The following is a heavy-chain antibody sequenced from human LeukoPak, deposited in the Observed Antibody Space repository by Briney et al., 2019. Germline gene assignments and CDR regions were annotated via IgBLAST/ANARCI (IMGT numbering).Heavy chain of an antibody. D-gene: IGHD6-13*01. Sequence: PSETLSLTCAVYGGSFSGYYWSWIRQPPGKGLEWIGEINHSGSTNYNPSLKSRVTISVDTSKNQFSLKLSSVTAADTAVYYCARLARYSRDVDYWGQGTLVTVSS. V-gene: IGHV4-34*01. CDR2: INHSGST. CDR1: GGSFSGYY. J-gene: IGHJ4*02. CDR3: ARLARYSRDVDY.